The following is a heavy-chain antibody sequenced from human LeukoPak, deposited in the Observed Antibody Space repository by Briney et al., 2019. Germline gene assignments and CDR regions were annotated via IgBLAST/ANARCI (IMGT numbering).Heavy chain of an antibody. D-gene: IGHD6-19*01. Sequence: GGSLRLSCAASGFTFSHAWMSWVRQAPGKGLEWVSTIRETGSDTYYADSVKGRFTISRDNSKNTLYLQMNGLRADDTAVYYCAKDNGPGNGWYCFDYWGQGTLVTVSS. J-gene: IGHJ4*02. CDR3: AKDNGPGNGWYCFDY. V-gene: IGHV3-23*01. CDR2: IRETGSDT. CDR1: GFTFSHAW.